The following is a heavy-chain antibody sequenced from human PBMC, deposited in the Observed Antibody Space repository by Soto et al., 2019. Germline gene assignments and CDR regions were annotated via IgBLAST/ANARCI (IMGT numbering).Heavy chain of an antibody. CDR1: GFTFSSYA. CDR3: ARDSGMLYLYFQH. J-gene: IGHJ1*01. V-gene: IGHV3-30-3*01. CDR2: ISYDGSNK. Sequence: GGSLRLSCAASGFTFSSYAMHWVRQAPGKGLEWVAVISYDGSNKYYADSVKGRFTISRDNSKNTLYLQMNSLRAEDTAVYYCARDSGMLYLYFQHWGQGTLVTVSS. D-gene: IGHD2-8*01.